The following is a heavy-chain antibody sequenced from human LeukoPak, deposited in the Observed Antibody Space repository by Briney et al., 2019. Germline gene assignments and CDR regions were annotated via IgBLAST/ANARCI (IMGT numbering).Heavy chain of an antibody. J-gene: IGHJ3*01. D-gene: IGHD3/OR15-3a*01. V-gene: IGHV5-51*01. Sequence: GESLKISCKGSGYSFTSYWIGWVRQMPGKGLEWMGIIYPGDSDTRNSPSFQGQVTISADKSVSAAYVQWNSLKASDSGIYYCARTRGARDAFDLWGQGTMVTVSS. CDR2: IYPGDSDT. CDR1: GYSFTSYW. CDR3: ARTRGARDAFDL.